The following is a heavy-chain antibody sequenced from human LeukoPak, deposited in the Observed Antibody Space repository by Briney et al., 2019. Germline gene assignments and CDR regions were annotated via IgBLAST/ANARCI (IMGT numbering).Heavy chain of an antibody. CDR2: IYYSGST. J-gene: IGHJ4*02. CDR3: ARLAGVLWFGELLSAPDY. CDR1: GVSISSSSYY. Sequence: PSETLSLTCTVSGVSISSSSYYWGWIRQPPGKGLEWIGSIYYSGSTYYNPSLKSRVTISVDTSKNQFSLKLSSVTAADTAVYYCARLAGVLWFGELLSAPDYWGQGTLVTVSS. D-gene: IGHD3-10*01. V-gene: IGHV4-39*01.